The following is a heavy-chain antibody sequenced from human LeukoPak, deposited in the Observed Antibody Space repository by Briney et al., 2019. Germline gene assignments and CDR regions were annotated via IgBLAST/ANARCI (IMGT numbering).Heavy chain of an antibody. D-gene: IGHD6-19*01. CDR1: GFTFSSYG. CDR3: AKRVAHSSGAYWDY. Sequence: GGSLRLSCEATGFTFSSYGMSWVRQAPGKGLEWVSAISGGGGGTYYADSVKGRFTISRDNSKNTLYLQMNSLRAEDAAVYFCAKRVAHSSGAYWDYWGQGILVTVSS. J-gene: IGHJ4*02. V-gene: IGHV3-23*01. CDR2: ISGGGGGT.